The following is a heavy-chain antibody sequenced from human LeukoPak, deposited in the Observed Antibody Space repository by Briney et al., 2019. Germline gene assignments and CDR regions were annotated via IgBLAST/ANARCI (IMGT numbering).Heavy chain of an antibody. Sequence: SVEVSCKASGGTNVAISWVRQAPGHELEWMGGIITHFGTPDYSQKFQGRVTITADESTSTAYMELSSLRSEDTAVYYCASRDWNPGVDYWGQGTLVTVSS. D-gene: IGHD1-1*01. CDR3: ASRDWNPGVDY. J-gene: IGHJ4*02. CDR2: IITHFGTP. V-gene: IGHV1-69*01. CDR1: GGTNVA.